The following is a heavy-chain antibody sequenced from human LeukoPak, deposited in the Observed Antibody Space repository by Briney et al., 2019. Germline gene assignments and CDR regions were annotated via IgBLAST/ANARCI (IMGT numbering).Heavy chain of an antibody. V-gene: IGHV1-69*06. D-gene: IGHD3-9*01. J-gene: IGHJ6*03. CDR2: IIPIFGTA. CDR1: GGTFSSYA. CDR3: ARGYYDILTGYYAPDHTYYYMDV. Sequence: SVKVSCKASGGTFSSYAISWVRQAPGQGLEWMGGIIPIFGTANYAQKFQGRVTITADKSTSTAYMELSSLRSEDTAVYYCARGYYDILTGYYAPDHTYYYMDVWGKGTTVTVSS.